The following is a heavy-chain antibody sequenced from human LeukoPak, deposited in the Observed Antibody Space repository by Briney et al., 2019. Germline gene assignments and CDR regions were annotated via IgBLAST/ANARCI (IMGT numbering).Heavy chain of an antibody. D-gene: IGHD4-17*01. CDR1: GGSFSGYY. Sequence: PSETLSLTCAVYGGSFSGYYWSWIRQPSGKGLEWIGEINHSGSTNYNPSLKSRVTISVDTSKNQFSLKLSSVTAADTAVYYCVKFDYGPITPPRHDYGDHGESYFDYWGQGTLVTVSS. CDR3: VKFDYGPITPPRHDYGDHGESYFDY. J-gene: IGHJ4*02. V-gene: IGHV4-34*01. CDR2: INHSGST.